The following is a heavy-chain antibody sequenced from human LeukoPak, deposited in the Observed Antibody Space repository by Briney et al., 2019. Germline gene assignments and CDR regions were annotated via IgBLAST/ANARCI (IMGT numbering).Heavy chain of an antibody. V-gene: IGHV3-30*02. Sequence: GGSLRLSCAASGFTFSSYGMHWVRQAPGKGLEWVAFIRYDGSNKYYADSVKGRFTISRDNSKNTLYLQMNSLRAEDTAVYYCATTTGDDFDYWGQGTLVTVSS. D-gene: IGHD7-27*01. CDR3: ATTTGDDFDY. CDR2: IRYDGSNK. CDR1: GFTFSSYG. J-gene: IGHJ4*02.